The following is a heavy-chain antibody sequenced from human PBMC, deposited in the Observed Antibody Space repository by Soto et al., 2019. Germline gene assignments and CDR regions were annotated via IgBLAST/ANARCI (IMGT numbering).Heavy chain of an antibody. CDR2: TYYRSKWYN. D-gene: IGHD6-13*01. CDR1: VDSVSRNSSA. J-gene: IGHJ5*02. CDR3: ERDPAIAAAGTVFAS. V-gene: IGHV6-1*01. Sequence: PSQAHPLTCAIRVDSVSRNSSASNWLRQSPSRGLEWLGRTYYRSKWYNDYAVSVKSRITINPDTSKNQFSLQLNSVTPEDTAVFYCERDPAIAAAGTVFASWAQGPLGPVSS.